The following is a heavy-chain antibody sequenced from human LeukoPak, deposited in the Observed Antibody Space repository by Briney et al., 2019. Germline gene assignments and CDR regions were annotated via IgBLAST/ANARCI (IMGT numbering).Heavy chain of an antibody. CDR1: GFTISSYA. CDR2: ISYDGSNK. CDR3: AREDCSSTSCYEGYYYYGMDV. J-gene: IGHJ6*02. V-gene: IGHV3-30-3*01. D-gene: IGHD2-2*01. Sequence: PGGSLRLSCSVSGFTISSYAMHWVRQAPGKGLEWVAVISYDGSNKYYADSVKGRFTISRDNSKNTLYLQMNSLRAEDTAVYYCAREDCSSTSCYEGYYYYGMDVWGQGTTVTVSS.